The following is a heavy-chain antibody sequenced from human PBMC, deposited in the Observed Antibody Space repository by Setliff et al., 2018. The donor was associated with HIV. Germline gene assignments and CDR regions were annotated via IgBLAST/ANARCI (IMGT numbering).Heavy chain of an antibody. D-gene: IGHD3-16*01. V-gene: IGHV4-61*09. CDR2: IHTSGST. CDR3: ARRTFGSGRIDP. J-gene: IGHJ5*02. CDR1: SDSISSGSYY. Sequence: LTCSVSSDSISSGSYYWSWIRLPAGKGLEWIGQIHTSGSTNYNPSLESRLTISIDTSKNQFSLKLNSVTATDTAVYYCARRTFGSGRIDPWGQGTLVTVSS.